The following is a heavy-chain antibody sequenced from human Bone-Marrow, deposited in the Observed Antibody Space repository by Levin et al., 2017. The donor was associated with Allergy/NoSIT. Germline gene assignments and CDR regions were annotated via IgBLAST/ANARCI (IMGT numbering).Heavy chain of an antibody. CDR1: GFTFRNYW. D-gene: IGHD6-6*01. Sequence: GESLKISCVASGFTFRNYWMSWVRQAPGKGLEWVANIRQDGSEKYYVDSVKGRFTISRDNAKNSLYLEMNSLRAEDTAVFYCSRASSSSPLFLHWGQGTQVTVSS. J-gene: IGHJ4*02. V-gene: IGHV3-7*01. CDR3: SRASSSSPLFLH. CDR2: IRQDGSEK.